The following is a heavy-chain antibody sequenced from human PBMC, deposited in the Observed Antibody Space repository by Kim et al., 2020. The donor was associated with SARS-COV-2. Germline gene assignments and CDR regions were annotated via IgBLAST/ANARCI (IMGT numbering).Heavy chain of an antibody. Sequence: GGSLRLSCAASGFTFSTYPMNWVRQAPGKGLEWVSYISGNTRTIYYADSVKGRFTISRDNAKSSLSLQMNSLRDEDTAVYYCVRDGNNNWHLDYWGQGTL. J-gene: IGHJ4*02. CDR3: VRDGNNNWHLDY. V-gene: IGHV3-48*02. CDR1: GFTFSTYP. CDR2: ISGNTRTI. D-gene: IGHD1-1*01.